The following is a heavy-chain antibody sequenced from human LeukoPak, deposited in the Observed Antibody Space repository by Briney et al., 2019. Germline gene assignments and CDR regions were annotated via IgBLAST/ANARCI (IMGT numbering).Heavy chain of an antibody. Sequence: SETLSLTCTVSGGSISSYYWSWIRQPPGKGLEWIGYIYYSGSTNYNPSLKSRVTISVDTSKNQFSLKLSSVTAADTAVYYCATLKIEKRYLGYWGQGTLVTVSS. J-gene: IGHJ4*02. D-gene: IGHD3-22*01. CDR3: ATLKIEKRYLGY. CDR1: GGSISSYY. V-gene: IGHV4-59*01. CDR2: IYYSGST.